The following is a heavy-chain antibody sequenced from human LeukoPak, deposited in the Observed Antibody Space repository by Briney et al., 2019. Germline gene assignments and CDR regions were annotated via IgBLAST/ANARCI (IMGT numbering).Heavy chain of an antibody. CDR2: ISSSGSTI. CDR1: GFTFTDYE. J-gene: IGHJ6*04. Sequence: GGSLRLSCAASGFTFTDYEMNWVRQAPGKGLEWVSYISSSGSTIYYADSVKGRFTISRDNAKNSLYLQMNSLRAEDTAVYYCAELGITMIGGVWGKGTTVTISS. CDR3: AELGITMIGGV. D-gene: IGHD3-10*02. V-gene: IGHV3-48*03.